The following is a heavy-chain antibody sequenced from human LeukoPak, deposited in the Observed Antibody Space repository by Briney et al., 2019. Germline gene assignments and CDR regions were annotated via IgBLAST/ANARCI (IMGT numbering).Heavy chain of an antibody. CDR3: AKGLYYYDSSGYPPDY. CDR1: GFNFSSYD. Sequence: GGSLRLSCAASGFNFSSYDMHWVRQAPGKGLEWVADISYDGSNKYYADSVKGRFTISRDNSKNTLHLQMNSLRAEDTAVYYCAKGLYYYDSSGYPPDYWGQGTLVTVSS. CDR2: ISYDGSNK. V-gene: IGHV3-30*18. D-gene: IGHD3-22*01. J-gene: IGHJ4*02.